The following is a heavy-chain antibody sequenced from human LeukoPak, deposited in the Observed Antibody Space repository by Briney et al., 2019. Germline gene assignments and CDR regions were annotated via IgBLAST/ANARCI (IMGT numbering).Heavy chain of an antibody. Sequence: SETLSLTCTVSGGSISSSSYYWGWIRQPPGKGLEWIGSIYYSGSTYYIPSLKSRVTISVDTSKNQFSLKLSSVTAADTAVYYCARHLSPRGYSYGWGYFDLWGRGTLVTVSS. CDR1: GGSISSSSYY. D-gene: IGHD5-18*01. V-gene: IGHV4-39*01. CDR3: ARHLSPRGYSYGWGYFDL. CDR2: IYYSGST. J-gene: IGHJ2*01.